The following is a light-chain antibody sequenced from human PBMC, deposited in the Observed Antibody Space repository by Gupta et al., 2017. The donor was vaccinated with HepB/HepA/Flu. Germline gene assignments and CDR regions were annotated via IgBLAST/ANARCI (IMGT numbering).Light chain of an antibody. CDR1: KLGDKY. Sequence: SYELTQPPSVSVSPGQTASITCSGAKLGDKYASWYQQTPGQSPVLVIYQDRKRPSGIPERFSGSNSGNTGTLTISGTQAMDEADYYCQAWDSSTGVFGGGTNLTVI. CDR2: QDR. J-gene: IGLJ2*01. V-gene: IGLV3-1*01. CDR3: QAWDSSTGV.